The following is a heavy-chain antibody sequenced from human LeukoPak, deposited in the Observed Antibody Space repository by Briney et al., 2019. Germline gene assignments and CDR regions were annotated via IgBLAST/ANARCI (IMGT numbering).Heavy chain of an antibody. CDR2: IYYSGST. CDR3: ARGGSRRHAFDI. Sequence: SETLSLTCTVSGGSISSYYWSWIRQPPGKGLEWIGYIYYSGSTNYNPSLKSRVTISVDTSKNQFSLQLNSVTPEDTAVYYCARGGSRRHAFDIWGQGTMVTVSS. J-gene: IGHJ3*02. V-gene: IGHV4-59*12. CDR1: GGSISSYY. D-gene: IGHD3-16*01.